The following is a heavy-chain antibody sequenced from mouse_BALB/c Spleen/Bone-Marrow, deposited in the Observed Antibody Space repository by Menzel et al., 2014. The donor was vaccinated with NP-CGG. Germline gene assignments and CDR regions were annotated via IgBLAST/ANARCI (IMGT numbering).Heavy chain of an antibody. V-gene: IGHV5-4*02. CDR2: ISDGGSYT. CDR1: GFTFSDYY. D-gene: IGHD1-2*01. CDR3: ARVATTATLYWYFDV. J-gene: IGHJ1*01. Sequence: EVKLVESGGGLVKPGGSLKLSCAASGFTFSDYYMYWVRQTPERRLEWVATISDGGSYTYYPDSVKGRFTISRDNAKNNLYLQMSSLKSEDTAMYYCARVATTATLYWYFDVWGAGTTVTVSS.